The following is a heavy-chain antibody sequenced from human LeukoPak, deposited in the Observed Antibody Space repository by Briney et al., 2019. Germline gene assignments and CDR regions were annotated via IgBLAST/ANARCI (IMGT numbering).Heavy chain of an antibody. D-gene: IGHD5-24*01. Sequence: WVTVSLKGSGGTYNRYAISWVGQARGQGLEWMGWIMPLFWTANYAQEFQGRVTFTTDESASTAYMEVSSLRSEDTAVYYCASGSLGDGYGVGDYYKYMDVWGKGTTVTVSS. J-gene: IGHJ6*03. CDR2: IMPLFWTA. V-gene: IGHV1-69*05. CDR3: ASGSLGDGYGVGDYYKYMDV. CDR1: GGTYNRYA.